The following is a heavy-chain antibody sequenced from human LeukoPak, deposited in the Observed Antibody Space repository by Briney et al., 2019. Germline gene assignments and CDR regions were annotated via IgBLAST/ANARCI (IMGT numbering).Heavy chain of an antibody. CDR2: ISGSGGST. V-gene: IGHV3-23*01. D-gene: IGHD4-17*01. CDR3: AKDYQDYGDYPLYMDV. CDR1: GFTFSSYA. J-gene: IGHJ6*03. Sequence: GGSLRLSCAASGFTFSSYAMSWVRQAPGKGLEWVSAISGSGGSTYYADSVKGRFTISRDNSKNTLYLQMNSLRAEDTAVYYCAKDYQDYGDYPLYMDVWGKGTTVTVSS.